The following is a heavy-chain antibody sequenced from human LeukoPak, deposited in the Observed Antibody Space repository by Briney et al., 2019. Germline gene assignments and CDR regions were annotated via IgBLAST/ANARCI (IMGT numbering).Heavy chain of an antibody. Sequence: GESLKISCKGSGYNFTRHWIGWMRQMPGKGLGWMGIIYPGDSDTRHSPSFQGQVTISADKSISTAYLQWSSLKASDTAMYYCARAPLYRSSWFFFDYWGQGPLVTVPS. CDR3: ARAPLYRSSWFFFDY. CDR2: IYPGDSDT. V-gene: IGHV5-51*01. D-gene: IGHD6-13*01. J-gene: IGHJ4*02. CDR1: GYNFTRHW.